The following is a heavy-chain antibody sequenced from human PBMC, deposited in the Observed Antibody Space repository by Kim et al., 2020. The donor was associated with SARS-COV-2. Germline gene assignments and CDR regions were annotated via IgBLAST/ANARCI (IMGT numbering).Heavy chain of an antibody. Sequence: ASVKVSCKASGYTFTSYYMHWVRQAPGQGLERMGIINPSGGSTSYAQKFQGRVTMTRDTSTSTVYMELSSLRSEDTAVYYCSRDAGRSGYDYSLYYFDYWGQGTLVTVSS. D-gene: IGHD5-12*01. CDR3: SRDAGRSGYDYSLYYFDY. J-gene: IGHJ4*02. CDR2: INPSGGST. V-gene: IGHV1-46*01. CDR1: GYTFTSYY.